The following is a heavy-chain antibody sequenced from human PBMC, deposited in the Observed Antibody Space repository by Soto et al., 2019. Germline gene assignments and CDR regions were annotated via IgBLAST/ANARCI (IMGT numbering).Heavy chain of an antibody. D-gene: IGHD3-22*01. CDR2: ISAYNGNT. CDR3: ARAWYYYDSSGYPDALDI. J-gene: IGHJ3*02. Sequence: ASVKVSCKASGYTFTSYGISWVRQAPGQGLEWMGWISAYNGNTNYAQKLQGRVTMTTDTSTSTAYMELRSLRSDDTAVYYCARAWYYYDSSGYPDALDIWGQGTMVTVSS. CDR1: GYTFTSYG. V-gene: IGHV1-18*01.